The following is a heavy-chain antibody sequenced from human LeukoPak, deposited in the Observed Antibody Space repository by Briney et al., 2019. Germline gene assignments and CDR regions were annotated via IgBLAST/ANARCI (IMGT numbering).Heavy chain of an antibody. CDR1: DGAIAGYS. CDR2: IYYSGDT. CDR3: ARRDYYDSRGRFDY. J-gene: IGHJ4*02. V-gene: IGHV4-59*08. D-gene: IGHD3-22*01. Sequence: SETLSLTCTVSDGAIAGYSWSWIRQAPGKGLEWIGYIYYSGDTKYNPSLQSRVIVSVDTSKNQFSLKLSSVTAADTAVYYCARRDYYDSRGRFDYWGQGTLVTVSS.